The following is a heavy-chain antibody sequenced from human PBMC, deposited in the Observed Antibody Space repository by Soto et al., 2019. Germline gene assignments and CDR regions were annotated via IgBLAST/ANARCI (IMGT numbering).Heavy chain of an antibody. CDR1: GFSLSTSGMC. D-gene: IGHD2-15*01. J-gene: IGHJ4*02. CDR3: ARSRRYCSGGSCYILFYY. V-gene: IGHV2-70*11. Sequence: SGPTLVNPTQTLTLTCTFSGFSLSTSGMCVSWIRQPPGKALEWLARIDWDDDKYYSTSLKTRLTISKDTSKNQVVLTMTNMDPVDTATYYCARSRRYCSGGSCYILFYYWGQGTLVTVSS. CDR2: IDWDDDK.